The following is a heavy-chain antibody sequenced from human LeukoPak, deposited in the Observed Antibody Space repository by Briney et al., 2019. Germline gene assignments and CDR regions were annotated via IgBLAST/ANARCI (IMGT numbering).Heavy chain of an antibody. J-gene: IGHJ4*02. CDR3: ASIGQLWRPKNFDY. CDR1: GFTFDDYA. Sequence: PGGSLRLSCAASGFTFDDYAMHWVRHVPGKGLEWVSGISWNRDYIGYADSVKGRFTISRDNAKNSLYLQMNGLRAEDTAVYYCASIGQLWRPKNFDYWGQGTLVTVSS. D-gene: IGHD5-18*01. CDR2: ISWNRDYI. V-gene: IGHV3-9*01.